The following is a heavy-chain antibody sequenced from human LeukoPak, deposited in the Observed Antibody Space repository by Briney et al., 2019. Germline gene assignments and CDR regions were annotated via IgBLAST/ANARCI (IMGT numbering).Heavy chain of an antibody. D-gene: IGHD2-15*01. CDR3: ARTSDGTCDY. CDR1: GGSISNYY. CDR2: IYYSGST. J-gene: IGHJ4*02. V-gene: IGHV4-59*01. Sequence: PSETLSLTCTVSGGSISNYYWGWIRQPPGKRLEWIGYIYYSGSTNYNPSLKSRVTISIDTSKNQFSLKLTSVTAADTAVYYCARTSDGTCDYWGQGTLVTVSS.